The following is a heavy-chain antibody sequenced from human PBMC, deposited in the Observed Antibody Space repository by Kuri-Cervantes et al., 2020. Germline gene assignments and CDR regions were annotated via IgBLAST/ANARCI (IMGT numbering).Heavy chain of an antibody. CDR2: IYYSGST. CDR3: ARGVVPAAISTYYYYYGMDV. CDR1: GGSISSGGYS. J-gene: IGHJ6*02. Sequence: SETLSLTCAVSGGSISSGGYSWSWIRQPPGKGLEWIGYIYYSGSTNYNPSLKSRVTISVDTSKNQFSLKLSSVTAADTAVYYCARGVVPAAISTYYYYYGMDVWGQGTTVTVSS. D-gene: IGHD2-2*01. V-gene: IGHV4-61*08.